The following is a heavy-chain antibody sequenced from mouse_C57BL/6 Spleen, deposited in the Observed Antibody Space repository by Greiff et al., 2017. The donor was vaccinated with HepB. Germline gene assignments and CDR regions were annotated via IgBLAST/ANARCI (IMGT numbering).Heavy chain of an antibody. CDR3: ASNYDYDVGYYAMDY. Sequence: VQLQQSGPELVKPGASVKISCKASGYTFTDYYMNWVKQSHGKSLEWIGDINPNNGGTSYNQKFKGKATLTVDKSSSTAYMELRSLTSEDSAVYYCASNYDYDVGYYAMDYWGQGTSVTVSS. CDR1: GYTFTDYY. D-gene: IGHD2-4*01. CDR2: INPNNGGT. J-gene: IGHJ4*01. V-gene: IGHV1-26*01.